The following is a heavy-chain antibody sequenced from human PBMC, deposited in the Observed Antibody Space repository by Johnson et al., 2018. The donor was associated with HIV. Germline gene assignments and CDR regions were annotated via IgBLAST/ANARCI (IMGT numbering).Heavy chain of an antibody. J-gene: IGHJ3*02. V-gene: IGHV3-30*04. CDR2: ISYDGSNK. D-gene: IGHD4-23*01. CDR3: ARGYGGNYDAFDI. Sequence: QVQLVESGGGVVQPGRSLRLSCATSAFSFSNYPMHWVRQAPGKGLEWVAVISYDGSNKYYTDSVKGRFTISRDNSKNTLYLQMNSLNTDDTAFYYCARGYGGNYDAFDIWGQGTMVTVSS. CDR1: AFSFSNYP.